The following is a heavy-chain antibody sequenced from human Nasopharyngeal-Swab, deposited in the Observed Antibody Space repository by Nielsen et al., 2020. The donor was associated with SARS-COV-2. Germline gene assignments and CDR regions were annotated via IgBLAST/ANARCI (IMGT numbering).Heavy chain of an antibody. CDR3: ARRKREEVRGVRYYFDY. Sequence: WIRQPPGKGLEWIGSIYYSGSTYYNPSLKSRVTISVDTSKNQFSLKLCSVTAADTAVYYCARRKREEVRGVRYYFDYWGQGTLVTVSS. CDR2: IYYSGST. J-gene: IGHJ4*02. V-gene: IGHV4-39*01. D-gene: IGHD3-10*01.